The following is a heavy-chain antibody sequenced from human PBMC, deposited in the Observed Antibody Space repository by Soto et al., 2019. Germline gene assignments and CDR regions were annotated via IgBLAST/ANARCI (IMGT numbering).Heavy chain of an antibody. CDR1: GFTVSSNY. Sequence: GGSLRLSCAASGFTVSSNYMSWVRQAPGKGLEWVSVIYSGGSTYYADSVKGRFTISRDNSKNTLYLQMNSLRAEDTAVYYCARSRKLGYFSSTSCYAFDYWGQGTLVTVSS. V-gene: IGHV3-53*01. J-gene: IGHJ4*02. CDR3: ARSRKLGYFSSTSCYAFDY. CDR2: IYSGGST. D-gene: IGHD2-2*01.